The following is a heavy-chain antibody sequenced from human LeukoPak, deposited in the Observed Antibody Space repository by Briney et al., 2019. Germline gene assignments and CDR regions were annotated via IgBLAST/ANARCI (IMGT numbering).Heavy chain of an antibody. CDR2: ISYDGSNK. CDR3: ARHGGYTNGYELKNYYQYYVDV. J-gene: IGHJ6*03. V-gene: IGHV3-30*03. CDR1: GFTFSSYG. D-gene: IGHD5-18*01. Sequence: GGSLRLSCAASGFTFSSYGMHWVRQAPGKGLEWVAVISYDGSNKYYADSVKGRFTISRDNSKNTLYLQMNSLRSEDTALYYCARHGGYTNGYELKNYYQYYVDVWGKGTTLTVSS.